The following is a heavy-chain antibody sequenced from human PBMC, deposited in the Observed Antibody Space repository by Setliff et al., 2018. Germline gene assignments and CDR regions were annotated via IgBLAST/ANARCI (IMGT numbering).Heavy chain of an antibody. V-gene: IGHV3-74*01. J-gene: IGHJ4*02. CDR3: AKSHSSWPIFIDY. CDR2: INSDGSST. CDR1: GFTFSSYW. Sequence: GGSLRFSCAASGFTFSSYWMHWVRQAPGKGLVWVSRINSDGSSTYYADSVKGRFTISRDNSKNTLYLQMNSLRVEDTAVYYCAKSHSSWPIFIDYWGQGTLVTVSS. D-gene: IGHD6-13*01.